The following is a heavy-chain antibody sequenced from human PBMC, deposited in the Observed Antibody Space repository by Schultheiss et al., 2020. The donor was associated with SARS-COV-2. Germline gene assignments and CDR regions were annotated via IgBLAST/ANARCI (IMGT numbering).Heavy chain of an antibody. CDR3: ARRNLITFGGVPLN. CDR1: GYSISSGYY. CDR2: INHSGST. V-gene: IGHV4-38-2*01. J-gene: IGHJ4*02. D-gene: IGHD3-16*01. Sequence: SETLSLTCAVSGYSISSGYYWSWIRQPPGEGLEWIGEINHSGSTNYNPSLKSRVTMSVDTSKNQFSLKLNSVTAADTAVYYCARRNLITFGGVPLNWGQGILVTVSS.